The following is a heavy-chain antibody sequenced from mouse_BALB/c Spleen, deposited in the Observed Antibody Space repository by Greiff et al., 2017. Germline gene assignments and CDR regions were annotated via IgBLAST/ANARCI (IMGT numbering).Heavy chain of an antibody. CDR2: ISYSGST. CDR1: GYSITSDYA. CDR3: ATNWDGDY. Sequence: EVKLQQSGPGLVKPSQSLSLTCTVTGYSITSDYAWNWLRQFPGNKLEWMGYISYSGSTSYNPSLKSRISITRDTSKNQFFLQLNSVTTEDTATYYCATNWDGDYWGQGTTLTVSS. V-gene: IGHV3-2*02. J-gene: IGHJ2*01. D-gene: IGHD4-1*01.